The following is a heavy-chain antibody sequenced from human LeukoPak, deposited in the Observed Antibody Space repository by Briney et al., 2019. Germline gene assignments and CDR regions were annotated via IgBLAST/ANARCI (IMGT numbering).Heavy chain of an antibody. D-gene: IGHD6-19*01. Sequence: GASVKVSCKSSGYTFTSYYMHWVRQAPGQGLEWMGIINPSGGSTSYAQKFQGRVTMTRDTSISTAYMELSRLRSDDTAVYYCARDHSSGWSFDIWGQGTMVTVSS. CDR2: INPSGGST. J-gene: IGHJ3*02. CDR3: ARDHSSGWSFDI. V-gene: IGHV1-46*01. CDR1: GYTFTSYY.